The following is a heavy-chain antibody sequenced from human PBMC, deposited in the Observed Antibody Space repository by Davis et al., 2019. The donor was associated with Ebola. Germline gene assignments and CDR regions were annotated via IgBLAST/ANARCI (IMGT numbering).Heavy chain of an antibody. J-gene: IGHJ1*01. V-gene: IGHV3-23*01. D-gene: IGHD4-17*01. Sequence: GESLKISCAASGFTFSSYAMSWVRQAPGKGLEWVSAISGSGGSTYYADSVKGRFTISRDNSKNTLYLQMNSLRAEDTAVYYCAKDPAYGDYGEYFQHWGQGTLVTVSS. CDR2: ISGSGGST. CDR1: GFTFSSYA. CDR3: AKDPAYGDYGEYFQH.